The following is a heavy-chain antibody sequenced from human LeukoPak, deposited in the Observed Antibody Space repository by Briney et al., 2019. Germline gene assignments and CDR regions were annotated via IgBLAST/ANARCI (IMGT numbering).Heavy chain of an antibody. CDR2: IYYSGIT. CDR1: GGSISSYY. Sequence: SETLSLTCTVSGGSISSYYWSWIRQPPGKGLEWIGYIYYSGITHYYPSLKSRVTISLDTSKNQFSLKLSSVTAADTAVYYCARDRGSSPDYFDYWGQGTLVTVSS. J-gene: IGHJ4*02. D-gene: IGHD6-6*01. V-gene: IGHV4-59*01. CDR3: ARDRGSSPDYFDY.